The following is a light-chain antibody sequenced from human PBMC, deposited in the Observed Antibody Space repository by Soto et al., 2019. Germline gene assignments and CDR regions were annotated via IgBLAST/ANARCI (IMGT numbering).Light chain of an antibody. CDR3: AVWDDTLSAWV. CDR2: RQT. Sequence: QSVLTQPPSASGTPGQRVTISCSGSRSSIGKNYVYWYQQFPGTAPKLLLFRQTHWPTGVPDRFSGSKSGTSASLAISGLRSEDEADYYCAVWDDTLSAWVFGGGTKLTVL. V-gene: IGLV1-47*01. J-gene: IGLJ3*02. CDR1: RSSIGKNY.